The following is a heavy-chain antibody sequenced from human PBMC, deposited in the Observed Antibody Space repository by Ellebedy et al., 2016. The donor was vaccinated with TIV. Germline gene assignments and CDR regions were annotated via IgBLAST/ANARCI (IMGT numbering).Heavy chain of an antibody. V-gene: IGHV1-18*01. Sequence: ASVKVSCKASGGTFSSYAISWVRQAPGQGLEWMGWISAYNGNTNYAQKLQGRVTMTTDTSTSTAYMELRSLRSDDTAVYYCARGVFRNYYDSSGYFDYWGQGTLVTVSS. J-gene: IGHJ4*02. CDR2: ISAYNGNT. CDR3: ARGVFRNYYDSSGYFDY. CDR1: GGTFSSYA. D-gene: IGHD3-22*01.